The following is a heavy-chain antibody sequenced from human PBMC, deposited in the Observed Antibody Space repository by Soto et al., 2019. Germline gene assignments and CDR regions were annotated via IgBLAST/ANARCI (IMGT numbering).Heavy chain of an antibody. Sequence: PSETLSLTCTVSGCSISSGGYYWIWIRQHPGKGLEWIGYIYYSGSTYYNPSLKSRVTISVDTSKNQFALKLSSVTAADTAVYYCARARRAAAGARFDPWGQGTLVT. J-gene: IGHJ5*02. V-gene: IGHV4-31*03. CDR1: GCSISSGGYY. CDR2: IYYSGST. D-gene: IGHD6-13*01. CDR3: ARARRAAAGARFDP.